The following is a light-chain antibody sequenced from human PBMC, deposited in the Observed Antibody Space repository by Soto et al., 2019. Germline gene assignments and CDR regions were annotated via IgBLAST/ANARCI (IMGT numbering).Light chain of an antibody. CDR2: DVS. V-gene: IGLV2-11*01. Sequence: QSVLTQPRSVSGSPGQAVTISCTGTSSNVGSHNYVSWYRQHPGKAPKLIINDVSKRPSGVPDRFSGSKSGNTASLTISGLQAEDEADYYCCSFAGGLFVFGAGTKVTVL. CDR1: SSNVGSHNY. J-gene: IGLJ1*01. CDR3: CSFAGGLFV.